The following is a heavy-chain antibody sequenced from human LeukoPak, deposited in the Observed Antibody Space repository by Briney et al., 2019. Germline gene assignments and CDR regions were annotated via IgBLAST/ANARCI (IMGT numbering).Heavy chain of an antibody. D-gene: IGHD2-2*01. CDR2: ISTSSIYI. Sequence: GGSLRLSCAASGFTFSSYAMSWVRQAPGMGLEWVSSISTSSIYIYYADSVKGRFTISRDNAKNSLYLQMNSLRAEDTAVYYCARGSEVVAAANNWFDPWGQGTLVTVSS. CDR3: ARGSEVVAAANNWFDP. V-gene: IGHV3-21*01. CDR1: GFTFSSYA. J-gene: IGHJ5*02.